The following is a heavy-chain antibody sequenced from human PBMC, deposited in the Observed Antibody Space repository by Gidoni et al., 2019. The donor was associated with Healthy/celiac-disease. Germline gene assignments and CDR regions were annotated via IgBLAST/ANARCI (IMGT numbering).Heavy chain of an antibody. CDR2: ISYDGSNK. CDR1: GFPFSSYA. Sequence: QVQLVESGGGVVQPGRSLRLSCAASGFPFSSYAMHWVRQAPGKGLEWVAVISYDGSNKYYADSVKGRFTIARDNSKNTLYLQMNSLRAEDTAVYYCARDEQWLDFAYFDYWGQGTLVTVSS. V-gene: IGHV3-30-3*01. D-gene: IGHD6-19*01. CDR3: ARDEQWLDFAYFDY. J-gene: IGHJ4*02.